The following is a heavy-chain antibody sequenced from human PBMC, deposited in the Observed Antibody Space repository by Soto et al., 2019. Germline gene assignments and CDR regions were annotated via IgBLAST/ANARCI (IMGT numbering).Heavy chain of an antibody. D-gene: IGHD2-15*01. Sequence: ASVKVSCKASGYTFTSYDINWVRQATGQGLEWMGWMNPNSGNTGYAQKFQGRVTMTRNTSISTAYMELSSLRSEDTAVYYCASGPGLVVVAAGAFDIWGQGTMVTV. V-gene: IGHV1-8*01. CDR2: MNPNSGNT. CDR1: GYTFTSYD. CDR3: ASGPGLVVVAAGAFDI. J-gene: IGHJ3*02.